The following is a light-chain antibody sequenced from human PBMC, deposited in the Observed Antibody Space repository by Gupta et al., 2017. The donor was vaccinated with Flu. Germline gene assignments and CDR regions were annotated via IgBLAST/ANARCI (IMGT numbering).Light chain of an antibody. J-gene: IGLJ1*01. CDR1: SSYVGGYNY. V-gene: IGLV2-14*01. CDR2: EVN. Sequence: SALTQPASVSGSPGKSITIPCTGTSSYVGGYNYVSWYQQHPGKATTLMIYEVNNRHTGVSTRFSCSKSGNTATLTISVLQAEEEADYYCSSYTSSSTRLYVFGTGTKVTVL. CDR3: SSYTSSSTRLYV.